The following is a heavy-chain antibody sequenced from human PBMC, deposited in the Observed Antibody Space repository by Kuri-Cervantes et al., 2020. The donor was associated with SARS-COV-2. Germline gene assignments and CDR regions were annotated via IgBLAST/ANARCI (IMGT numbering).Heavy chain of an antibody. V-gene: IGHV3-30*03. CDR3: ARDYYYDSSVHFDY. J-gene: IGHJ4*02. CDR1: GFTFSSYG. Sequence: GGSLRLSCAASGFTFSSYGMHWVRQAPGKGLEWVAVISYDGSNKYYADSVKGRFTISRDNAKNSLYLQMNSLRAEDTAVYYCARDYYYDSSVHFDYWGQGTPVTVSS. CDR2: ISYDGSNK. D-gene: IGHD3-22*01.